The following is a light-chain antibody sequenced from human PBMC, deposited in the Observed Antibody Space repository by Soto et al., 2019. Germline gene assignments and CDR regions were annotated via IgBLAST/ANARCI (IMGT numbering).Light chain of an antibody. CDR3: AAWDDSLNGLV. CDR1: SSNIGSNT. CDR2: SNN. J-gene: IGLJ3*02. Sequence: QPVLTQPPSASGTPGQRVTISCSGSSSNIGSNTVNWYQHLPGTAPKLLIYSNNQRPSGVPDRFSGSKSGTSASLAISGLQSEDEADYSCAAWDDSLNGLVFGGGTKVTVL. V-gene: IGLV1-44*01.